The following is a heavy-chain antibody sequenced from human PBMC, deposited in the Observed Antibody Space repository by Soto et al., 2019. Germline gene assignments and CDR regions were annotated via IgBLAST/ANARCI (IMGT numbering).Heavy chain of an antibody. CDR3: ARTSIVAAGTNYNY. CDR2: ISAYNGNT. D-gene: IGHD6-13*01. Sequence: ASVKVSCKASGYTFTSYGISWVRQAPGQGLEWMGWISAYNGNTNYAQKLQGRVTMTTDTSTSTAYMELRSLRSDDTAVYYRARTSIVAAGTNYNYWGQGTLVTVSS. J-gene: IGHJ4*02. CDR1: GYTFTSYG. V-gene: IGHV1-18*01.